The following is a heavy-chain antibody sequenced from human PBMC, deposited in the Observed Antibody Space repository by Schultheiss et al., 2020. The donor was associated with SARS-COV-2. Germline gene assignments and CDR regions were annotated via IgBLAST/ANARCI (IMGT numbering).Heavy chain of an antibody. D-gene: IGHD3-3*01. J-gene: IGHJ6*02. CDR2: INAGNGNT. Sequence: ASVKVSCKASGYTFTRYAMHWVRQAPGQRLEWMGWINAGNGNTKYSQKFQGRVTITRDTSASTAYMELSSLRSEDTAVYYCARGSGTIFGVVTMYYYYGMDVWGQGTTVTVSS. CDR3: ARGSGTIFGVVTMYYYYGMDV. V-gene: IGHV1-3*01. CDR1: GYTFTRYA.